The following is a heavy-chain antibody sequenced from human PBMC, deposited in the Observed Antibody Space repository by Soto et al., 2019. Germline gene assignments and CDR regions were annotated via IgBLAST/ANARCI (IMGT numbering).Heavy chain of an antibody. CDR1: GGTFSSYV. J-gene: IGHJ6*03. V-gene: IGHV1-69*13. CDR3: ARDGDDWVGSMDV. D-gene: IGHD3-9*01. Sequence: ASVKVSCKASGGTFSSYVISWVRQAPGQGLEWMGGLIPIFGTANYAQKIQGRVTITADESTTTAYMELSSLRAEDTAVYYCARDGDDWVGSMDVWGKGTTVTVSS. CDR2: LIPIFGTA.